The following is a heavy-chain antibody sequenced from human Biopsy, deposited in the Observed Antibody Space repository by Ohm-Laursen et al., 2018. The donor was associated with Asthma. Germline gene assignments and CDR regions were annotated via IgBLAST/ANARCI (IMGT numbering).Heavy chain of an antibody. CDR1: GFTFSSYG. CDR2: IWYDGGNK. D-gene: IGHD6-19*01. CDR3: ARGDSSGWSHYYFDH. V-gene: IGHV3-33*01. J-gene: IGHJ4*02. Sequence: SLRLSCTASGFTFSSYGMHWVRQAPGKGLEWVAVIWYDGGNKYYADSVKGRFIISRDNSKNTLYLQMDSLRAEDTAVYYCARGDSSGWSHYYFDHWGQGTLVTVSS.